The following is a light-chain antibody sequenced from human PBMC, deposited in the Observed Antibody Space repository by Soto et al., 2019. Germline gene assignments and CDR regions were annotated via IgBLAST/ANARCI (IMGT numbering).Light chain of an antibody. V-gene: IGKV2-24*01. CDR1: ESLVHSDGKTY. CDR3: MQASQLRT. Sequence: IVLTQNQLSSAVTLVQPASFSCGSSESLVHSDGKTYLGWLHLRPGQPPRLLIYQISRRPPGVPDRFSGSGAGTNFTLKISRVETEDVGIFYCMQASQLRTFGQG. CDR2: QIS. J-gene: IGKJ1*01.